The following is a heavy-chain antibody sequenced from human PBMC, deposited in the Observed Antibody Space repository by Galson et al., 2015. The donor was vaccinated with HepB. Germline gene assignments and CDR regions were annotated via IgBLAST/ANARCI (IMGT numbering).Heavy chain of an antibody. J-gene: IGHJ4*02. CDR2: ISGSGGST. Sequence: SLRLSCAASGFTFGDYAMSWVRQAPGKGLEWVSAISGSGGSTYYADSVKGRFTISRDNSKNTLYLQMNSLRAEDTAVYYCAKNTVAATDHFDYWGQGTLVTVSP. CDR3: AKNTVAATDHFDY. D-gene: IGHD6-19*01. V-gene: IGHV3-23*01. CDR1: GFTFGDYA.